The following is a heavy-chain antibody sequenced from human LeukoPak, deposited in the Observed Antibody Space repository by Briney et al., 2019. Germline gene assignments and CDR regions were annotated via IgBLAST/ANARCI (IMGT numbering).Heavy chain of an antibody. CDR3: APGPAYKFDP. V-gene: IGHV3-48*04. J-gene: IGHJ5*02. Sequence: PGGSLRLSCAASGFTFSSYAMSWVRQAPGKGLEWVASIGGTGTTIYYADSVKGRFTISRDNAKNSLFLQMNSLRVEDTAVYYCAPGPAYKFDPWGQGTLVTVSS. CDR2: IGGTGTTI. CDR1: GFTFSSYA. D-gene: IGHD3-16*01.